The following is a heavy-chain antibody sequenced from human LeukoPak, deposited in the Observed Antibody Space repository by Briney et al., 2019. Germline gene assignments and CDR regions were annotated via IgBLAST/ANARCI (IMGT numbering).Heavy chain of an antibody. Sequence: GSSVKVSCKASGGTFSSYAISWVRQAPGQGLEWMGRIIPILGIANYAQKFQGRVTITADKSTSTAYMELSSLRSEDTAVYYCAKDHPIYCSSGSCYSPGSWGQGTLVTGSS. CDR1: GGTFSSYA. V-gene: IGHV1-69*04. CDR2: IIPILGIA. CDR3: AKDHPIYCSSGSCYSPGS. D-gene: IGHD2-15*01. J-gene: IGHJ5*02.